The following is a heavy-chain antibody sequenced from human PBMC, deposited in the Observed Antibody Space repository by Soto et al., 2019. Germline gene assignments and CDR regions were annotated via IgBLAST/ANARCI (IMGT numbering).Heavy chain of an antibody. J-gene: IGHJ4*02. Sequence: QERLVQSGAEVRKTGSAVTVSCKVTGGTSTRYSINLVRQTPGQGLEWVGGIVPMFGTSKYAQKFKGRVTITADTSTNIAYMELRSLRSEDTGVYYCNRGSEYDFWSGYLWGQGTLVSVSS. CDR3: NRGSEYDFWSGYL. D-gene: IGHD3-3*01. CDR1: GGTSTRYS. CDR2: IVPMFGTS. V-gene: IGHV1-69*06.